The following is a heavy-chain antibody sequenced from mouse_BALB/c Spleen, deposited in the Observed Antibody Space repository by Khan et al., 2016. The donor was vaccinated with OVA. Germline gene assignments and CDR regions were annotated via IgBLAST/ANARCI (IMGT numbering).Heavy chain of an antibody. J-gene: IGHJ2*01. CDR2: IYPGTDNT. V-gene: IGHV1S132*01. D-gene: IGHD3-2*02. Sequence: QVQLQQSGAELVRPGASVKLSCKTSGYIFTSYWIHWVKQRSGQGLEWIARIYPGTDNTYYNEKLKDRATLTADTSSSPAYMQLSSLKSEDSAVYFCAREEALYYFDDWGQGTTLTVSS. CDR3: AREEALYYFDD. CDR1: GYIFTSYW.